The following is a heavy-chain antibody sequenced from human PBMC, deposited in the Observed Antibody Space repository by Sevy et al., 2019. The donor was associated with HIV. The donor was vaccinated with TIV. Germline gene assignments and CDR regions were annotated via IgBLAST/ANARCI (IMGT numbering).Heavy chain of an antibody. Sequence: GGSLRLSCAASGFTFGTYAMSWVRQAPGKGLEWVSTISGSGGRTYYADSVKGRFTISRDNSKNTLSLQMNSLKREETALYYCAKEGMPSGPRLLWFAELLYQFDFWGQGTLVTVSS. CDR2: ISGSGGRT. CDR3: AKEGMPSGPRLLWFAELLYQFDF. D-gene: IGHD3-10*01. J-gene: IGHJ4*02. CDR1: GFTFGTYA. V-gene: IGHV3-23*01.